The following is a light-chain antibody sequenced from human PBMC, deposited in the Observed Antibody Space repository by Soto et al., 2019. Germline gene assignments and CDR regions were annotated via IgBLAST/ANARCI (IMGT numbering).Light chain of an antibody. CDR3: QQYGSSSQT. CDR2: GAS. J-gene: IGKJ1*01. CDR1: QSVSSSD. V-gene: IGKV3-20*01. Sequence: IVLTQSPGTLSLSPGEGATLSCRASQSVSSSDLAWYQQKLGQAPRLLIYGASRRATGVPDRFSGSGSGTDFTLTISRLEPEDFAVYYCQQYGSSSQTFGQGTKVEIK.